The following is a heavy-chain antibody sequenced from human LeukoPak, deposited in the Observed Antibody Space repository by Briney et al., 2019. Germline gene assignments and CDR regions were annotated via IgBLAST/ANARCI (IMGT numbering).Heavy chain of an antibody. Sequence: PGGSLRLSCAASGFTFSTYAMTWVRQAPGKGLEWVSAMTGSGGTTYYAESVKGRFTISRDNSKNTLYLQMNSLRTDDTATYYCAKRDFSDSSGYMSLLDFWGPGTLVTVSS. V-gene: IGHV3-23*01. CDR1: GFTFSTYA. D-gene: IGHD3-22*01. J-gene: IGHJ4*02. CDR2: MTGSGGTT. CDR3: AKRDFSDSSGYMSLLDF.